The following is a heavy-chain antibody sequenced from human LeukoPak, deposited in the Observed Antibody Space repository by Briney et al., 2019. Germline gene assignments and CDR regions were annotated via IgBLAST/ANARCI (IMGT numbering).Heavy chain of an antibody. CDR2: ISAYNGNT. CDR1: GYTFTSYG. CDR3: ARDRSGSYSLGAFDI. J-gene: IGHJ3*02. Sequence: ASVKVSCKASGYTFTSYGISWVRQAPGQGLEWMGWISAYNGNTNYAQKLQGRVTMTTDTSTSTAYMELRSLRSDDTAVYYCARDRSGSYSLGAFDIWGQGTMVTVSS. V-gene: IGHV1-18*01. D-gene: IGHD1-26*01.